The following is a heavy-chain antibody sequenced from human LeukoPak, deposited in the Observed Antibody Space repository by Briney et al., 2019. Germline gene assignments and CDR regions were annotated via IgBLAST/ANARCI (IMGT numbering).Heavy chain of an antibody. CDR2: IYHSGST. CDR3: AREYCSGGSCYSDYYYYYYMDV. V-gene: IGHV4-30-2*01. Sequence: SQTLSLTCTVSGGSISSGGYYWSWIRQPPGKGLEWIGYIYHSGSTYYNPSLKSRVTISVDRSKNQFSLKLSSVTAADTAVYYCAREYCSGGSCYSDYYYYYYMDVWGKGTTVTVSS. CDR1: GGSISSGGYY. D-gene: IGHD2-15*01. J-gene: IGHJ6*03.